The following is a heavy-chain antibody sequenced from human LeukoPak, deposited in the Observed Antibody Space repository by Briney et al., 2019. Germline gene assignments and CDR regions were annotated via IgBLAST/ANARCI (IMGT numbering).Heavy chain of an antibody. Sequence: GGSLRLSCAASGFTFSNYAMHWVRQTPGKGLEWVAVIPYDGSNKYYADSVKGRFTISRDNSKNTLYLQMNSLRAEDTAVYYCARDSSGHYYFAYWGQGTLVTVSS. CDR1: GFTFSNYA. J-gene: IGHJ4*02. CDR3: ARDSSGHYYFAY. CDR2: IPYDGSNK. V-gene: IGHV3-30*04. D-gene: IGHD3-22*01.